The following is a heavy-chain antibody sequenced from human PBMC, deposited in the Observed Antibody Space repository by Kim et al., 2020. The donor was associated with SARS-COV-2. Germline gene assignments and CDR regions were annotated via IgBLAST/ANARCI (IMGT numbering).Heavy chain of an antibody. CDR3: ARVGYVYFCGRYGFYYY. Sequence: GGSLRLSCAASGFTFSNYYMTWIRQAPGKGLEWVSYIKSSGSYTNYVDSVKGRFTISRDNAKNSLYLQMNSLRAEDTAVYYCARVGYVYFCGRYGFYYY. D-gene: IGHD3-16*02. V-gene: IGHV3-11*05. J-gene: IGHJ6*01. CDR2: IKSSGSYT. CDR1: GFTFSNYY.